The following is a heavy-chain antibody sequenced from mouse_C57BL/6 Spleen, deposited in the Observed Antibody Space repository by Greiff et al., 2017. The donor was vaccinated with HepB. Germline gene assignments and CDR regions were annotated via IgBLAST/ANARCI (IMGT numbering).Heavy chain of an antibody. CDR1: GFSFNTYA. Sequence: EVQVVESGGGLVQPKGSLKLSCAASGFSFNTYAMNWVRQAPGKGLEWVARIRSKSNNYATYYADSVKDRFTISRDDSESMLYLQMNNLKTEDTAMYYCVRHVRTGAFDYWGQGTTLTVSS. J-gene: IGHJ2*01. CDR3: VRHVRTGAFDY. V-gene: IGHV10-1*01. CDR2: IRSKSNNYAT.